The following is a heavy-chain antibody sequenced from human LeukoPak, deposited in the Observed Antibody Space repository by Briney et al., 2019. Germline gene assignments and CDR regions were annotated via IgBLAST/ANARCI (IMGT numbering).Heavy chain of an antibody. V-gene: IGHV3-48*03. Sequence: GGSLRLSCAASGFRVSGYEMNWVRQAPGKGLEWISYISSNSIYYAKSGKGRFTVSRHNDKNSLNLQMNSLRVDDTAIYYCAIGTSSSCGLDIWGQGTMVPV. CDR3: AIGTSSSCGLDI. CDR2: ISSNSI. D-gene: IGHD6-6*01. J-gene: IGHJ3*02. CDR1: GFRVSGYE.